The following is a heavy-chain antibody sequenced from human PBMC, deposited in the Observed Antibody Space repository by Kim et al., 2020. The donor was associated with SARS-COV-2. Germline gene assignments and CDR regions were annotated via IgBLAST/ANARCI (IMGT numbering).Heavy chain of an antibody. D-gene: IGHD4-4*01. CDR1: GYTFKSYP. CDR3: ARDMNPTVYDD. Sequence: ASVKVSCKASGYTFKSYPIHWLRQAPGQTLEWMGWINAANDQTKYSQKFQGRITISTDTSANTAYMELRSLTTKDTAVYYCARDMNPTVYDDWGQGTLVTVSS. J-gene: IGHJ4*02. V-gene: IGHV1-3*01. CDR2: INAANDQT.